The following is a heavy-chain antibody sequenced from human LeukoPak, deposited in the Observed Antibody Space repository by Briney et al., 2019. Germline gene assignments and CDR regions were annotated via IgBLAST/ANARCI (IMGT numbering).Heavy chain of an antibody. CDR2: IGTSGSAM. V-gene: IGHV3-48*02. Sequence: GGSLRLSCAASGFTFSNYGMHWVRQAPGKGLEWVSNIGTSGSAMFYADSVEGRFTISRDNGKNSLYLEMNNLRDEDTAVYYCARETTGFDYWGQGILVTVSS. CDR3: ARETTGFDY. D-gene: IGHD4-17*01. J-gene: IGHJ4*02. CDR1: GFTFSNYG.